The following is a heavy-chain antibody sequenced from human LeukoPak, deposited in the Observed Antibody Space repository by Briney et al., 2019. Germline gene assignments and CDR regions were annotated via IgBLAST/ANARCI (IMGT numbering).Heavy chain of an antibody. J-gene: IGHJ4*02. CDR2: INHSGST. Sequence: SETLSLTCAVYGGSFSGYYWSWIRQPPGKGLEWIGEINHSGSTNYNPSLKSRVTISVDTSKNQFSLKLSSVTAADTAVYYCARGSTVTRQFDYWGQGTLVTVSS. CDR1: GGSFSGYY. V-gene: IGHV4-34*01. CDR3: ARGSTVTRQFDY. D-gene: IGHD3-16*02.